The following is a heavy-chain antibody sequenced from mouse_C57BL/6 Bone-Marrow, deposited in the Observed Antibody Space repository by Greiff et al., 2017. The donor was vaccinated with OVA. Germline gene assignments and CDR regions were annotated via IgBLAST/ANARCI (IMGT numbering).Heavy chain of an antibody. CDR2: IYPRSGNT. CDR3: ARSDYYSRYFDV. J-gene: IGHJ1*03. D-gene: IGHD1-1*01. Sequence: QVQLKQSGAELARPGASVKLSCKASGYTFTSYGISWVKQRTGQGLEWIGEIYPRSGNTYYNEKFKGKATLTADKSSSTAYMELRSLTSEDSAVYFCARSDYYSRYFDVWGTGTTVTVSS. CDR1: GYTFTSYG. V-gene: IGHV1-81*01.